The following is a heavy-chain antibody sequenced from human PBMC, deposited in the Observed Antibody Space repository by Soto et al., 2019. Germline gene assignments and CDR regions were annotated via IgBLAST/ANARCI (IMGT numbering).Heavy chain of an antibody. CDR1: GFSLSTSGVG. CDR3: ARVVVAALDY. J-gene: IGHJ4*02. V-gene: IGHV2-5*02. Sequence: QITLKESGPTLVKPTQTLTLTCTFSGFSLSTSGVGVGWIRQPPGKALEWLARIYWDDDKRYSPSLKSRLTITKDTYKDQVVLTMNNMDPVDTATYSCARVVVAALDYWGQGTLVTVSS. D-gene: IGHD2-15*01. CDR2: IYWDDDK.